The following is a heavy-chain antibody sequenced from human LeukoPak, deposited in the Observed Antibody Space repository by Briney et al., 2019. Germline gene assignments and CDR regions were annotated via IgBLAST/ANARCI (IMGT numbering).Heavy chain of an antibody. CDR2: IYYSGST. V-gene: IGHV4-59*01. CDR1: GGSISSYY. Sequence: SETLSLTCTVSGGSISSYYWSWIRQPPGKGLEWIGYIYYSGSTNYNPSLKSRVTISVDTSKNQFSLKLSSVTAADTAVYYCARVQGYIAADRPYYYGMDVWGQGTTVTVSS. D-gene: IGHD6-13*01. J-gene: IGHJ6*02. CDR3: ARVQGYIAADRPYYYGMDV.